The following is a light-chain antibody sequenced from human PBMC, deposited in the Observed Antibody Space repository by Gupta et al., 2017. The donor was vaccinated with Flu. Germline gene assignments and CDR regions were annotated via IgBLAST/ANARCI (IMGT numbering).Light chain of an antibody. CDR1: QSVSSSY. CDR2: GAS. CDR3: QQYGSSPMYT. J-gene: IGKJ2*01. V-gene: IGKV3-20*01. Sequence: TRSLSPGERATLSCRASQSVSSSYLAWYQQKPGQAPRLLIYGASSRATGIPDRFSGSGSGTDFTLTISRLEPEDFAVYYCQQYGSSPMYTFGQGTKLEIK.